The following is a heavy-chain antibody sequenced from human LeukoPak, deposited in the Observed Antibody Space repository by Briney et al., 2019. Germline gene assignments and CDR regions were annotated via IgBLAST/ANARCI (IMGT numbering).Heavy chain of an antibody. D-gene: IGHD2-2*01. Sequence: GGSLRLSCAASGFTFSSYGMHWVRQAPGKGLEWVAVIWYDGSNKYYADSVKGRFTISRDNSKNTLYLQMNSLRAEDTAVYYCARGEDIVVVPAATTHYYYGMDVWGKGTTVTVSS. V-gene: IGHV3-33*08. J-gene: IGHJ6*04. CDR2: IWYDGSNK. CDR1: GFTFSSYG. CDR3: ARGEDIVVVPAATTHYYYGMDV.